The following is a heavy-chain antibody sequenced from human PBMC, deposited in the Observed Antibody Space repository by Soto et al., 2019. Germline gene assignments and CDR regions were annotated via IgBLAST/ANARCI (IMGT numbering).Heavy chain of an antibody. CDR1: GGSISSGGYY. CDR2: IYYSGST. J-gene: IGHJ4*02. Sequence: PSETLSLTCTVSGGSISSGGYYWSWIRQHPGKGLEWIGYIYYSGSTYYNPSLKSRVTISVDTSKNQFSLKLSSVTAADTAVYYCARENYYDSSGYPLFDYWGQGTLVTSPQ. D-gene: IGHD3-22*01. V-gene: IGHV4-31*03. CDR3: ARENYYDSSGYPLFDY.